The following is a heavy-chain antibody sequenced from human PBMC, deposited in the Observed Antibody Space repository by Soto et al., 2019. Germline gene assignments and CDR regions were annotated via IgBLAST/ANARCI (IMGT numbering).Heavy chain of an antibody. Sequence: EVQLVESGGGLVQPGGSLRLSCAASGFTVSSNYMSWVRQAPGKGLEWVSVIYSGGSTYYADSVKGRFTISRHNSKNTLYLQMNSLRAEDTAVYYCARDLLDCSSTSCYKFDAFDIWGQGTMVTVSS. D-gene: IGHD2-2*02. CDR1: GFTVSSNY. CDR2: IYSGGST. CDR3: ARDLLDCSSTSCYKFDAFDI. J-gene: IGHJ3*02. V-gene: IGHV3-53*04.